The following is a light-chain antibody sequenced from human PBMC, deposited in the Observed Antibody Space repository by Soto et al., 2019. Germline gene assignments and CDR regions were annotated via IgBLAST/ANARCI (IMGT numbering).Light chain of an antibody. J-gene: IGKJ1*01. V-gene: IGKV3-15*01. CDR1: QSVSTS. Sequence: EIVMTQSPATLSVSPGETATLSCRASQSVSTSLAWYQQKPGQAPRLLISGASTRATGVPARFSGSGSETEFTLTSSRLQSEGFAVYFCQQNNNWWTFGQGTKVEIK. CDR3: QQNNNWWT. CDR2: GAS.